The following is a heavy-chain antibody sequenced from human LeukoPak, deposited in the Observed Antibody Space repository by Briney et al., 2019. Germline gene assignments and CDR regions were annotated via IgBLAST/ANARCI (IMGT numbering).Heavy chain of an antibody. Sequence: PSETLSLTCTVSGGSISYYYWSWIRQPPGKGLEWIGYISYSGSTNYNPSLKSRVTILVDTSKNQFSLKLSSVTAADTAVYYCARGRTTYGDYGFDWFDPWGQGTLVTVSS. J-gene: IGHJ5*02. D-gene: IGHD4-17*01. CDR3: ARGRTTYGDYGFDWFDP. CDR1: GGSISYYY. V-gene: IGHV4-59*01. CDR2: ISYSGST.